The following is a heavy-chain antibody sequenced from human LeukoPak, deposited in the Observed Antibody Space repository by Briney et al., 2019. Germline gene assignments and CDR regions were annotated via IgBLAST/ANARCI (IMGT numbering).Heavy chain of an antibody. D-gene: IGHD3-10*01. CDR3: ARLFLRFGEFSFDY. Sequence: SETLSLACTVSGGSISNSSFYWGWIRQPPGKGLEWIGNIYYRGSTYYNSSLKSRVSISVDTSKNYFSLKVSSVTAADTAVYYCARLFLRFGEFSFDYWGQGTLVTVSS. CDR1: GGSISNSSFY. J-gene: IGHJ4*02. V-gene: IGHV4-39*02. CDR2: IYYRGST.